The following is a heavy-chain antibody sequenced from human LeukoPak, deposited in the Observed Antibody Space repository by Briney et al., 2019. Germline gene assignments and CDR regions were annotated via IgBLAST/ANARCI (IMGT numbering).Heavy chain of an antibody. D-gene: IGHD3-22*01. CDR1: GFTFSSYS. Sequence: PGGSLRLSCAASGFTFSSYSMNWVRQAPGKGLEWVSSISSSSSYIYYADSVKGRFTISRDNAKNSLYLQMNSLRAKDTAVYYCARETDYYDSSGPPPYFDYWGQGTLVTVSS. V-gene: IGHV3-21*01. CDR3: ARETDYYDSSGPPPYFDY. J-gene: IGHJ4*02. CDR2: ISSSSSYI.